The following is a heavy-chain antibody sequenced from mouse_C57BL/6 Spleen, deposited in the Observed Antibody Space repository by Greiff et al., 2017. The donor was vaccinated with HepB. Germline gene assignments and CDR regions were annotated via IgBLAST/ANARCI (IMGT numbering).Heavy chain of an antibody. V-gene: IGHV5-9-1*02. J-gene: IGHJ2*01. D-gene: IGHD4-1*01. Sequence: EVNLVESGEGLVKPGGSLKLSCAASGFTFSSYAMSWVRQTPEKRLEWVAYISSGGDYIYYADTVKGRFTISRDNARNTLYLQMSSLKSEDTAMYCCTRDLTGTEFDYWGQGTTLTVSS. CDR3: TRDLTGTEFDY. CDR1: GFTFSSYA. CDR2: ISSGGDYI.